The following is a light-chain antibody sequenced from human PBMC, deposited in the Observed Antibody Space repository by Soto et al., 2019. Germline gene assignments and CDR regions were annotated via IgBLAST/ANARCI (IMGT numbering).Light chain of an antibody. CDR2: DAS. CDR1: QSVSSQ. V-gene: IGKV3-11*01. Sequence: EIVLTQSPATLSLSPGARATLSCRASQSVSSQLAWYQQKPGQAPRLFIYDASNRATGIPARFSGSGSGTDFTLTISSLEPEDFAVYYCQHRDTFGLGTKLEIK. CDR3: QHRDT. J-gene: IGKJ2*01.